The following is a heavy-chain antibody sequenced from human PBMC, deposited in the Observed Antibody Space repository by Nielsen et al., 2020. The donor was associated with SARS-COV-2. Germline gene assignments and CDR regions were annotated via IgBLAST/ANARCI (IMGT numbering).Heavy chain of an antibody. CDR2: VYFSGNT. CDR1: GGSISSSSYY. J-gene: IGHJ3*02. D-gene: IGHD4-17*01. V-gene: IGHV4-39*07. CDR3: ARDYFGDYLDGFDI. Sequence: GSLRLSCTVSGGSISSSSYYWGWIRQPPGKGLEWIGSVYFSGNTYYNPSLKSRVTISLDTSKNQFFLNLSSVTAADRAVYFCARDYFGDYLDGFDIWGQGTMVTVSS.